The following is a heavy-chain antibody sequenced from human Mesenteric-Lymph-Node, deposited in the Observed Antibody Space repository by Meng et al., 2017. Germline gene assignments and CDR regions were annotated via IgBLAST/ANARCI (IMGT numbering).Heavy chain of an antibody. D-gene: IGHD7-27*01. V-gene: IGHV4-30-2*01. CDR2: IYHNGST. CDR1: IGPIVSTDYS. J-gene: IGHJ5*02. Sequence: QLHLQESGSGLVKPSQTLSLTCAVSIGPIVSTDYSCSWIRRPPGKGLEWIGYIYHNGSTYYNPYFKSRVTISLDRSKNQVSLKLNSVTAADTAVYSCARLGPRWFDPWGQGPLVPVSS. CDR3: ARLGPRWFDP.